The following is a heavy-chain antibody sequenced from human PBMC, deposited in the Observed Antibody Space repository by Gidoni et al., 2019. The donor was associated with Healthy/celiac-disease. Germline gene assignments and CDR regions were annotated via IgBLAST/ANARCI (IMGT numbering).Heavy chain of an antibody. CDR1: GGTFSSYA. J-gene: IGHJ6*02. CDR3: ARDSDCSSTSCYRYGMDV. V-gene: IGHV1-69*01. D-gene: IGHD2-2*02. CDR2: IIPIFGTA. Sequence: QVQLVQSGAEVKKPGSSVKVSCKASGGTFSSYAISWVRQAPGQGLEWMGGIIPIFGTANYAQKFQGRVTITADESTSTAYMELSSLRSEDTAVYYCARDSDCSSTSCYRYGMDVWGQGTTVTVSS.